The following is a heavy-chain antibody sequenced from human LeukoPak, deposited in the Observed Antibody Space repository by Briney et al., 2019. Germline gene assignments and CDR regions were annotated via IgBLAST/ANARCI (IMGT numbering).Heavy chain of an antibody. V-gene: IGHV1-2*02. CDR3: ARDDDFVDY. D-gene: IGHD1-1*01. CDR2: INPNSGGT. CDR1: GYTFTGYY. Sequence: ASVKVSCKASGYTFTGYYMHWVRQAPGQGLEWMGWINPNSGGTNYAQKFRGRATMTRDTSNSTAYMDLSRLRSDDTAVYYCARDDDFVDYWGQGSLVTVSS. J-gene: IGHJ4*02.